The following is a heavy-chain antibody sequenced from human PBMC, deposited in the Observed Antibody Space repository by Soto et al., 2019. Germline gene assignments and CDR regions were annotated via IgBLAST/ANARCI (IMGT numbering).Heavy chain of an antibody. Sequence: QVQLVQSGAEVKKPGSSVKVSCKASGGTFSSCTISWVRQAPGQGLEWMGRIIPILGIANYAHKFQGRVTITADKCTSTAYMELSRLRSADTAVYYCERTPWMYDSSGYYYDYWGQGTLVTVSS. CDR1: GGTFSSCT. CDR2: IIPILGIA. CDR3: ERTPWMYDSSGYYYDY. D-gene: IGHD3-22*01. V-gene: IGHV1-69*02. J-gene: IGHJ4*02.